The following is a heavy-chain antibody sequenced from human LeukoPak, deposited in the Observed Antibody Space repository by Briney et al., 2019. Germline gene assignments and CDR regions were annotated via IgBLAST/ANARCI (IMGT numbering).Heavy chain of an antibody. J-gene: IGHJ4*02. CDR1: GGSISSYY. CDR3: ARLYYYGSGSYSFDY. CDR2: IYYSGST. V-gene: IGHV4-59*12. Sequence: SETLSLTCTVSGGSISSYYWSGIRQPPGKGLEWIGYIYYSGSTNYNPSLKSRVTISVDRSKNQFSLKLSSVTAADTAVYYCARLYYYGSGSYSFDYWGQGTLVTVSS. D-gene: IGHD3-10*01.